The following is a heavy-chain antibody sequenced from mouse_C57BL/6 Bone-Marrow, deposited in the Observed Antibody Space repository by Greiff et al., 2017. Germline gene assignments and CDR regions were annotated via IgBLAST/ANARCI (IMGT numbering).Heavy chain of an antibody. D-gene: IGHD2-4*01. Sequence: QVQLQQSGAELVKPGASVKMSCKASGYTFTSYWITWVKQRPGQGLEWIGDIYPGSGSTNYNEKFKSKATLTVDTSSSTAYMQLSSLTSEDSAVYYCARGLYDYDYGDWGKGTTLTVAS. J-gene: IGHJ2*01. CDR3: ARGLYDYDYGD. CDR1: GYTFTSYW. CDR2: IYPGSGST. V-gene: IGHV1-55*01.